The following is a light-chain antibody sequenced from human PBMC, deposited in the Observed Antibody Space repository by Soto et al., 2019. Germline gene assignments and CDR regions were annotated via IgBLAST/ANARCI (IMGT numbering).Light chain of an antibody. CDR2: GNS. CDR1: SSNIGAGYD. Sequence: HSVLTQPPSVSGAPGQRVTISCTGSSSNIGAGYDVHGYQQLPGTAPKLLIYGNSNRPSGVPDRFSGSKSGTSASLAITGLQAEDEADYYCQSYDSSLSGWVFGGGTKVTVL. V-gene: IGLV1-40*01. J-gene: IGLJ3*02. CDR3: QSYDSSLSGWV.